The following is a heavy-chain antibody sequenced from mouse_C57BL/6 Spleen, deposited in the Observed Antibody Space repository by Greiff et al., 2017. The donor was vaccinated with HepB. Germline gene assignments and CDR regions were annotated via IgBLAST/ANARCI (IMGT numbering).Heavy chain of an antibody. CDR2: INPYNGDT. V-gene: IGHV1-20*01. CDR3: AVNAMDY. CDR1: GYSFTGYF. J-gene: IGHJ4*01. Sequence: EVKLMESGPELVKPGDSVKISCKASGYSFTGYFMNWVMQSHGKSLEWIGRINPYNGDTFYNQKFKGKATLTVDKSSSTAHMELRSLTSEDSAVYYCAVNAMDYWGQGTSVTVSS.